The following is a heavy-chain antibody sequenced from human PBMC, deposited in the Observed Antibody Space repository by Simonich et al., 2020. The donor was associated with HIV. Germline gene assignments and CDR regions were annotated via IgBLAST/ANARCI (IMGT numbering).Heavy chain of an antibody. Sequence: QVQLVQSGAEVKKPGASVKVSCKASGYTFTDYNIHWVRQAPGQGLEWVVRVNPNSGGTAYPQKFQGRVTMTRDKSITTAYMELSRLRSDDTAFYYCATHGPGSYSSALDIWGQGTMVTVSS. CDR1: GYTFTDYN. J-gene: IGHJ3*02. V-gene: IGHV1-2*06. CDR2: VNPNSGGT. CDR3: ATHGPGSYSSALDI. D-gene: IGHD1-26*01.